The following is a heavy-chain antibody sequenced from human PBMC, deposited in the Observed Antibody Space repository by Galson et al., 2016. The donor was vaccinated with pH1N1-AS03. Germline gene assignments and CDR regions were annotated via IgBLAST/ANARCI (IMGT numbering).Heavy chain of an antibody. Sequence: SLRLSCAASGFTFSGYAMNWVRQAPGKGLEWVSGVSTNGRRTFHADSVKGRFTISRDNSKNTLYLQMNSLRVEDAAVYYCAKGGIYNRVGLGGSWGQGTLVAVSS. CDR2: VSTNGRRT. CDR1: GFTFSGYA. D-gene: IGHD1-26*01. V-gene: IGHV3-23*01. CDR3: AKGGIYNRVGLGGS. J-gene: IGHJ5*02.